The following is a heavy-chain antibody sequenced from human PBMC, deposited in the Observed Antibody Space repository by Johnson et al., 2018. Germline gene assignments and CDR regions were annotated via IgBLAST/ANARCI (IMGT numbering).Heavy chain of an antibody. J-gene: IGHJ6*03. CDR1: GFTFSSYG. D-gene: IGHD3-22*01. CDR3: AKQFITLIVVAYYMYV. V-gene: IGHV3-30*18. Sequence: QVQLVQSGGGVVQXGRSXRLXCAASGFTFSSYGMHWVRQAQGKGLEWVAVISYDGSNKYYADSVKGRFTISRDNSKNTLYLQMNSLRAEDTAVDYRAKQFITLIVVAYYMYVLGKVTTVTVS. CDR2: ISYDGSNK.